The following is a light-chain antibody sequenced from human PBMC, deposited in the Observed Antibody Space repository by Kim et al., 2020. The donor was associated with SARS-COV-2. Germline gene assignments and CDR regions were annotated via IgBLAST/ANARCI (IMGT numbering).Light chain of an antibody. V-gene: IGKV3-11*01. Sequence: LPLTPGERATLSSRASQSVSSYLAWYQQKPGQAPRLLIYDASNRATGIPARFSGSGSGTDFTLTISSLEPEDFAVYYCQQRSNWPTFGQGTKLEI. J-gene: IGKJ2*01. CDR3: QQRSNWPT. CDR1: QSVSSY. CDR2: DAS.